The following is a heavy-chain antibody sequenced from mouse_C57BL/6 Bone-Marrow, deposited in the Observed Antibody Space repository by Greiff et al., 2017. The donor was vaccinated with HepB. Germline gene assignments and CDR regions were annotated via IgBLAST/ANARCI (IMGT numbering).Heavy chain of an antibody. CDR1: GFTFSSYA. CDR2: ISDGGSYT. Sequence: EVHLVESGGGLVKPGGSLKLSCAASGFTFSSYAMSWVRQTPEKRLEWVATISDGGSYTYYPDNVKGRCTISRDNAKNNLYLQMSHLKSEDTAMYYCARFQDWYFDVWGTGTTVTVSS. J-gene: IGHJ1*03. V-gene: IGHV5-4*01. D-gene: IGHD3-2*02. CDR3: ARFQDWYFDV.